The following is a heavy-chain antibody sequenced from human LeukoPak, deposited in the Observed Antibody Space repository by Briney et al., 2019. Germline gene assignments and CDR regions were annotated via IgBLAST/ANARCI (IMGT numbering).Heavy chain of an antibody. CDR3: AREYYDILTGYLPWFDP. Sequence: GASVKVSCKASGYTFTGYYMHWVRQAPGQGLEWMGRINPNSGGTNYAQKFQGRVTMTRDTSISTAYMELSRPRSDDTAVSYCAREYYDILTGYLPWFDPWGQGTLVTVSS. D-gene: IGHD3-9*01. CDR2: INPNSGGT. V-gene: IGHV1-2*06. CDR1: GYTFTGYY. J-gene: IGHJ5*02.